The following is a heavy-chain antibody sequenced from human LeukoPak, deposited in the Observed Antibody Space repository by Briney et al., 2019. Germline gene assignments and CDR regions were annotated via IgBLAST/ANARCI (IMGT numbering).Heavy chain of an antibody. CDR3: VRGYCSGGSCYARAFDI. CDR2: INSDGGST. D-gene: IGHD2-15*01. CDR1: GFTFSGYW. Sequence: GGSLRLSCAASGFTFSGYWMHWVRQAPEKGLVWASRINSDGGSTSYADSVKGRFTISRDNAKNSLYLQMNSLRVEDTAVYYCVRGYCSGGSCYARAFDIWGQGTMVTVSS. J-gene: IGHJ3*02. V-gene: IGHV3-74*01.